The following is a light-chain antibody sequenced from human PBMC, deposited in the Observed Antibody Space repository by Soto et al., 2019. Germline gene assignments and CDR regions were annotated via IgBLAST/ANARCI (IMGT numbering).Light chain of an antibody. V-gene: IGKV3-20*01. CDR3: QQYGSSPLT. CDR1: QSVSSY. J-gene: IGKJ4*01. Sequence: EVVLTQSPGTLSFSPGERATLSCRASQSVSSYLAWYQQKPGQAPRLLIYTASSRATGIPDRFSGSGSGTDFTLTISRLEPEDFAPYYCQQYGSSPLTFGGGTKVDIK. CDR2: TAS.